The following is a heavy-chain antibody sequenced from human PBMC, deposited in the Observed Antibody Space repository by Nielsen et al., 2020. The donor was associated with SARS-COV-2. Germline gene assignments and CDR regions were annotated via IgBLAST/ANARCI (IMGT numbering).Heavy chain of an antibody. D-gene: IGHD5-24*01. Sequence: SETLSPTCTVSGGSISSYYWSWIRQPPGKGLEWIGYIYYSGSTNYNPSLKSRVTISVDTSKNQFSLKLSSVTAADTAVYYCARDIDGYNPLHAFDIWGQGTMVTVSS. CDR1: GGSISSYY. CDR2: IYYSGST. V-gene: IGHV4-59*01. CDR3: ARDIDGYNPLHAFDI. J-gene: IGHJ3*02.